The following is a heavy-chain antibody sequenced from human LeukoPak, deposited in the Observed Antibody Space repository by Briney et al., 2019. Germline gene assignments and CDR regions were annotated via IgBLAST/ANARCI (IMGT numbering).Heavy chain of an antibody. CDR1: GDSISSYY. Sequence: RASETLSLTCTVSGDSISSYYWSWIRQPPGKGLEWIGYIYYSGNTNYNPSLKSRVTISVDTSKNQFSLKLSSVTAADTAVYYCARHLSRSALFDYWGQGTLVTVSS. D-gene: IGHD3-9*01. CDR2: IYYSGNT. J-gene: IGHJ4*02. CDR3: ARHLSRSALFDY. V-gene: IGHV4-59*08.